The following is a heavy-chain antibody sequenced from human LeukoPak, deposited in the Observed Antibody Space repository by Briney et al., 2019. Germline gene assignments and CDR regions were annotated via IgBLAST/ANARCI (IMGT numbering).Heavy chain of an antibody. D-gene: IGHD6-19*01. CDR1: GFTFSDYN. CDR3: AKGVAVAGTEWFDP. V-gene: IGHV3-23*01. Sequence: GGSLRLSCAASGFTFSDYNMRWIRQAPGKGLEWVSAISGSGGSTYYADSVKGRFTISRDNSKNTLYLQMNSLRAEDTAVYYCAKGVAVAGTEWFDPWGQGTLVTVSS. J-gene: IGHJ5*02. CDR2: ISGSGGST.